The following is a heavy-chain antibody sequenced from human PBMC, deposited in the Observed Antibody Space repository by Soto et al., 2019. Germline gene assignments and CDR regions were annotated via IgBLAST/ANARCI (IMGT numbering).Heavy chain of an antibody. CDR3: ATGGGALDI. CDR1: GSIFSNYG. Sequence: QVELVQSGAEVKKPGATVRVSCKASGSIFSNYGINWVRQAPGQGLEWMGCISGYSGNAHYSQKFQERVTMTTDTSTTKAYMELRSLRSDDTALYYCATGGGALDIWGQGTMVIVSS. V-gene: IGHV1-18*01. D-gene: IGHD3-10*01. CDR2: ISGYSGNA. J-gene: IGHJ3*02.